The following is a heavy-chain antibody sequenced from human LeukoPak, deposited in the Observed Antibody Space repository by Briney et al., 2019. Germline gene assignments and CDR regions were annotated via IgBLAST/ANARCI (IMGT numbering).Heavy chain of an antibody. J-gene: IGHJ4*02. V-gene: IGHV3-64D*09. D-gene: IGHD2-2*02. CDR2: INTNGDDT. CDR3: VQGVRGGGYYTEFDY. CDR1: GFTFSTYA. Sequence: GGSLRLSCLASGFTFSTYAMYCVRQAPGKGLEHVSTINTNGDDTYYADSVKGRFTISRDNSKRTLYLQMSSLRTEDTAVYYCVQGVRGGGYYTEFDYWGQGTLVTVSS.